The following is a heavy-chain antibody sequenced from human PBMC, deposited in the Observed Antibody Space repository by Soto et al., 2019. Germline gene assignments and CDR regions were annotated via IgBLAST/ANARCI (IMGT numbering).Heavy chain of an antibody. CDR3: AREIAEADFDY. D-gene: IGHD6-19*01. V-gene: IGHV3-48*02. CDR1: GFTFRSYN. J-gene: IGHJ4*02. CDR2: ISSSGTTK. Sequence: EVQVVESGGTLVQPGGSLRLSCAAAGFTFRSYNMNWVRQAPGKGLEWISYISSSGTTKYYADSVTGRFGISRDNAKNLMYLQMNSLRDEDTAVYYCAREIAEADFDYWGQGTLVSVSS.